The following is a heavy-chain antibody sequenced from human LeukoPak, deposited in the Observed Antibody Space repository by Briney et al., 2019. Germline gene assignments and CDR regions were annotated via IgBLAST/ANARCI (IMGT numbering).Heavy chain of an antibody. CDR3: ARDQRELDYYDSSGYSDAFDI. Sequence: GGSLRLSCAASGFTFSSYSMNWVRQAPGKGLEWVSSISSSSSYIYYADSVKGRFTISRDNAKNSLYLQMNSLRAEDTAVYCCARDQRELDYYDSSGYSDAFDIWGQGTMVTVSS. D-gene: IGHD3-22*01. CDR2: ISSSSSYI. J-gene: IGHJ3*02. V-gene: IGHV3-21*01. CDR1: GFTFSSYS.